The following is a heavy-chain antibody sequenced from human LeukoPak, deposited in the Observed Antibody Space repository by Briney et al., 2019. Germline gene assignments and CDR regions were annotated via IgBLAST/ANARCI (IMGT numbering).Heavy chain of an antibody. V-gene: IGHV4-59*01. Sequence: SETLSLTCTVSGGSISSYYWSWIRQPPGKGLEWIGYIYHSGSTNYNPSLKSRVTISVDTSKNQFSLKLSSVTAADTAVYYCARDWCHDDYYGMDVWGQGTTVTVSS. CDR2: IYHSGST. CDR3: ARDWCHDDYYGMDV. CDR1: GGSISSYY. D-gene: IGHD2-8*01. J-gene: IGHJ6*02.